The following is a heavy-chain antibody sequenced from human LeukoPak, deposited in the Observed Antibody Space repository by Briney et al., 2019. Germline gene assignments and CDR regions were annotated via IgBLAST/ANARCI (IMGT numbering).Heavy chain of an antibody. CDR1: GFTFSSYW. Sequence: GGSLRLSCAASGFTFSSYWMSWVRQAPGKGLEWVANIKQDGSEKYYVDSVKGRFTISRDNAKNSLYLQMNSLRAEDTAVYYCARAKSEYYDFWSGYYLGGFDPWGQGTLVTVSS. CDR3: ARAKSEYYDFWSGYYLGGFDP. CDR2: IKQDGSEK. J-gene: IGHJ5*02. V-gene: IGHV3-7*01. D-gene: IGHD3-3*01.